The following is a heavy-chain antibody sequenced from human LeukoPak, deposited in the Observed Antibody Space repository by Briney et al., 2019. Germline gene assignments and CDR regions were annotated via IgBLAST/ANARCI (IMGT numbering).Heavy chain of an antibody. CDR2: IYYSGST. J-gene: IGHJ3*02. D-gene: IGHD4-17*01. V-gene: IGHV4-59*08. Sequence: SETLSLTCTVSGGSICGYYWSWIRQPPGKGLEWIGYIYYSGSTNYNPSLKSRVTISVDTSKNQFSLKLSSVTAADTAVYYCASRMTTVTTYAFDIWGQGTMVTVSS. CDR1: GGSICGYY. CDR3: ASRMTTVTTYAFDI.